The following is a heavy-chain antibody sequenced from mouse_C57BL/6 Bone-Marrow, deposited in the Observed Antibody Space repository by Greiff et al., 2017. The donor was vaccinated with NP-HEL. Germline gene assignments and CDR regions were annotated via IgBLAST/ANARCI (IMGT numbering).Heavy chain of an antibody. V-gene: IGHV6-6*02. CDR3: TTGFAY. J-gene: IGHJ3*01. Sequence: EVKLEESGGGLVQPGGSMKLSCVASGFTFSNYWMNWVRQSPVKGLEWVAEIRLKSNNYATHYAESVKGRFTISRDDSKSSVYLQMNNLRAEDTGIYYCTTGFAYWGQGTLVTVSA. CDR1: GFTFSNYW. CDR2: IRLKSNNYAT.